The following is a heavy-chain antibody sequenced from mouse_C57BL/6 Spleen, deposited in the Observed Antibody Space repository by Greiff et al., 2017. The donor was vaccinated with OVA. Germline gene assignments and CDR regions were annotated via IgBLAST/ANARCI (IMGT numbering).Heavy chain of an antibody. J-gene: IGHJ3*01. CDR3: ARERGYDSSFAY. CDR1: GYTFTSYW. V-gene: IGHV1-64*01. Sequence: QVQLQQPGAELVKPGASVKLSCKASGYTFTSYWMHWVKQRPGHGLEWIGMIHPNSGSTNYNEKFKSKATLTVDKSSSTAYMQLSSLTSEDSAVYYCARERGYDSSFAYWGQGTLVTVSA. CDR2: IHPNSGST. D-gene: IGHD2-4*01.